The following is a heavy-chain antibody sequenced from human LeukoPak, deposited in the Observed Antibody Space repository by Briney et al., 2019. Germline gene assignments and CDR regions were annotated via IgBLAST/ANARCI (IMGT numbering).Heavy chain of an antibody. D-gene: IGHD5-18*01. CDR1: GGSISSSIYY. Sequence: SETLSLTCTASGGSISSSIYYWGWIRQPPGKGLEWIGSMYSSGSTYYNPSLKSRVTISVDTSKNQFSLKLSSVTAADTAVYYCARGSVDTAMFYYHYYMDVWGKGTTVTISS. J-gene: IGHJ6*03. CDR3: ARGSVDTAMFYYHYYMDV. CDR2: MYSSGST. V-gene: IGHV4-39*07.